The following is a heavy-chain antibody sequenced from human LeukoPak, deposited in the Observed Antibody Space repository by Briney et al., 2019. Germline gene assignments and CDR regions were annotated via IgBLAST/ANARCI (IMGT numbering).Heavy chain of an antibody. CDR1: GFTFSSYA. V-gene: IGHV3-23*01. Sequence: GGSLRLSCAASGFTFSSYAMSWVRQAPGKGLEWVSAISGSGGSTYYADSVKGRFTISRDNSKNTLYLQMNSPRAEDTAVYYCAKGGYYDILTGYYRGLYFDYWGQGTLVTVSS. CDR2: ISGSGGST. CDR3: AKGGYYDILTGYYRGLYFDY. D-gene: IGHD3-9*01. J-gene: IGHJ4*02.